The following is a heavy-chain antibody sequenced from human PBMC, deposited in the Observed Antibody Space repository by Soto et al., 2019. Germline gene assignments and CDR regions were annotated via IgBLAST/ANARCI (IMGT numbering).Heavy chain of an antibody. D-gene: IGHD1-1*01. V-gene: IGHV3-30*18. CDR1: D. CDR2: FTDDGSKT. Sequence: DRKCVGQGPGKGLEWVAAFTDDGSKTYYGDSVKGRFSISRDNSKNTLFLQMNSLRIEDTAVYSCAKVRDFYNSFFDYWGQGSMVSVSS. J-gene: IGHJ4*02. CDR3: AKVRDFYNSFFDY.